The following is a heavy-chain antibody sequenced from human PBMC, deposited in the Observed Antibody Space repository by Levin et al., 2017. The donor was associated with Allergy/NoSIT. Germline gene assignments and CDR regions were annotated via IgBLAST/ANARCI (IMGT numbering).Heavy chain of an antibody. D-gene: IGHD1-1*01. CDR1: GFTIRESA. CDR2: ITGGGFNT. Sequence: LSLTCAVSGFTIRESAMAWVRQAPGKGLEWVSVITGGGFNTYYGDSVKGRFTVSRDDSKDTLYLDLNSLRAEDTAVYYCAKKQGGTSGFSFDVWGQGTMVTVSS. V-gene: IGHV3-23*01. CDR3: AKKQGGTSGFSFDV. J-gene: IGHJ3*01.